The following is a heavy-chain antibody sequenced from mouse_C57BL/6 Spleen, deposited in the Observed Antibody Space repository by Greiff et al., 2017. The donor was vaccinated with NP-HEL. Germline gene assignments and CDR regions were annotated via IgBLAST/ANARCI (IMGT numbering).Heavy chain of an antibody. CDR1: GYTFTSYD. CDR3: ALEGLLRPFDY. D-gene: IGHD1-2*01. V-gene: IGHV1-85*01. Sequence: QVQLQQSGPELVKPGASVKLSCKASGYTFTSYDINWVKQRPGQGLEGIGWIYRRDGSTKCNDKFQGKATLTVYTSSSTAYMELHSLTSEDSAVYFCALEGLLRPFDYWGKGTTLTVSS. CDR2: IYRRDGST. J-gene: IGHJ2*01.